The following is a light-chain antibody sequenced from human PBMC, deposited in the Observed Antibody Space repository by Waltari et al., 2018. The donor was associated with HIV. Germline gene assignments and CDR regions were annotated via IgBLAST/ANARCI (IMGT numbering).Light chain of an antibody. CDR3: QSFDSTNQV. V-gene: IGLV6-57*01. CDR1: SGNIASDY. CDR2: GDK. Sequence: FMLTQPHSVSESPGKTVTISCTRSSGNIASDYVQWYQQRPGSSPTTVIYGDKHRPSGVPDRFSGSIDSSSNSASRTISGLKTEDEADYYCQSFDSTNQVFGGGTKLTVL. J-gene: IGLJ3*02.